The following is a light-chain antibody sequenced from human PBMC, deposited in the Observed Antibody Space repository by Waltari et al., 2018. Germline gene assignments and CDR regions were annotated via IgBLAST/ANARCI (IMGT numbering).Light chain of an antibody. CDR3: QQRSSWTPHT. J-gene: IGKJ2*01. Sequence: EIVLTQSTATLSLSPGETATLSCRASQSVGTYLAWYQQKPGQAPRLLIYDASNRATGIPDRFRGSGSGTDFTLTISSLEPEDFALYYCQQRSSWTPHTFGQGARLEIK. V-gene: IGKV3-11*01. CDR1: QSVGTY. CDR2: DAS.